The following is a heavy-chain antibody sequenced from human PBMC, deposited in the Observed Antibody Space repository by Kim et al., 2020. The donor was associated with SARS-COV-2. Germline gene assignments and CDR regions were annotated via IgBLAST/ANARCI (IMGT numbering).Heavy chain of an antibody. Sequence: ADSVEGRFTISRENAKNAMYLQVSSRRDGDTAVYYCARDYSSSSGRTVDYWGQGTLVTVSS. V-gene: IGHV3-48*02. J-gene: IGHJ4*02. D-gene: IGHD6-6*01. CDR3: ARDYSSSSGRTVDY.